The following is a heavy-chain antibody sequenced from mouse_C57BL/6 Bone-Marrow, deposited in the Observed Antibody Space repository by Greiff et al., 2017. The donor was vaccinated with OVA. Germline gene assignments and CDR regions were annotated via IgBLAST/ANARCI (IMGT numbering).Heavy chain of an antibody. Sequence: EVKLVESGGGLVQPGGSLSLSCAASGFTFTDYYMSWVRQPPGKALEWLGFIRNKANGYTTEYSASVKGRFTISRDNSQRILYLQMNDQRAEDSATYYGASDLGAMDYWGQGTSVTVSS. V-gene: IGHV7-3*01. CDR1: GFTFTDYY. J-gene: IGHJ4*01. CDR2: IRNKANGYTT. CDR3: ASDLGAMDY.